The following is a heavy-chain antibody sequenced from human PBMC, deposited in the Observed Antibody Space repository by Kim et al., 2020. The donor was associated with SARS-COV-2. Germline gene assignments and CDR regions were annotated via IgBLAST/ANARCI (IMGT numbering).Heavy chain of an antibody. D-gene: IGHD2-15*01. CDR1: GGTFSSYA. CDR2: IIPIFGTA. Sequence: SVKVSCKASGGTFSSYAISWVRQAPGQGLEWMGGIIPIFGTANYAQKFQGRVTITADESTSTAYMELSSLRSEDTAVYYCARDSSYCSGGSCYPGQYWYFDLWGRGTLVTVSS. V-gene: IGHV1-69*13. J-gene: IGHJ2*01. CDR3: ARDSSYCSGGSCYPGQYWYFDL.